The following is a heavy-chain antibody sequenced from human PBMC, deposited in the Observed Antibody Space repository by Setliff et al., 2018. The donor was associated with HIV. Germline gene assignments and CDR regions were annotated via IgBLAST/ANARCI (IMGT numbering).Heavy chain of an antibody. CDR3: AKGVAGLQYYYYYMDV. D-gene: IGHD6-19*01. Sequence: PSETLSLTCTVSGGSISSSSYYWGWIRQPPGKGLEWIGNIYYSGTPYYSPSLNSRVTISLDMSKTQFSLKLSSVTAADTAVYYCAKGVAGLQYYYYYMDVWGKGTTVTVSS. J-gene: IGHJ6*03. CDR1: GGSISSSSYY. CDR2: IYYSGTP. V-gene: IGHV4-39*07.